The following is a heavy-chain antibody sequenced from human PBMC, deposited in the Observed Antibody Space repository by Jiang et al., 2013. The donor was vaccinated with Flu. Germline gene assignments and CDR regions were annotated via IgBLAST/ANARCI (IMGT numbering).Heavy chain of an antibody. J-gene: IGHJ1*01. D-gene: IGHD1-26*01. CDR2: TYYRSKWYN. CDR1: GDSVSGNSAA. CDR3: AYSGYYAEYFPH. Sequence: SQTLSLTCAISGDSVSGNSAAWNWIRQSPSRGLEWLGRTYYRSKWYNDYAVSVKSRITINPDTSENHFSLQLNSVTPEDTAVYYCAYSGYYAEYFPHWGQGTLVTVSS. V-gene: IGHV6-1*01.